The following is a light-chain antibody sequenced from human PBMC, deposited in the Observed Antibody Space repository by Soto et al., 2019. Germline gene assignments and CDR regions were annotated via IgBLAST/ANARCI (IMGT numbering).Light chain of an antibody. J-gene: IGKJ4*01. CDR1: QTIYNN. Sequence: EIVMTQSPANLSVSSGDRATLSCRASQTIYNNVAWYQQRPGQAPRLLIYDESTRATSVPARFSGSGYGTDFTLSISGLQSADCAVYYCQQFNKWPLTFGGGTKVEIK. CDR3: QQFNKWPLT. V-gene: IGKV3-15*01. CDR2: DES.